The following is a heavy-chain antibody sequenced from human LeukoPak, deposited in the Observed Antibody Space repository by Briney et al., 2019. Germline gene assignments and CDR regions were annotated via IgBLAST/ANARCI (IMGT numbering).Heavy chain of an antibody. V-gene: IGHV3-53*01. Sequence: GGSLRLSCAASGFTVSSHYMSWFRQAPGEGLEWVSATYRDGRTFYADAVKGRFTISRDNPKNTLYLQMKSLRTEDTALYYCATLWGGLGDIWGQGTVVTVS. J-gene: IGHJ3*02. CDR2: TYRDGRT. CDR1: GFTVSSHY. CDR3: ATLWGGLGDI. D-gene: IGHD7-27*01.